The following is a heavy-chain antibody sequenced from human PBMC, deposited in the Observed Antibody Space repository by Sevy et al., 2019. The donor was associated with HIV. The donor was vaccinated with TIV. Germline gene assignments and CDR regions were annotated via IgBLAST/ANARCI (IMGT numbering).Heavy chain of an antibody. CDR3: AIDLKETYYDFWSGYFAGTAGNAFDI. CDR2: ISYDGSNK. D-gene: IGHD3-3*01. CDR1: GFTFSSYA. V-gene: IGHV3-30-3*01. Sequence: GGSLRLSCAASGFTFSSYAMHWVRQAPGKGLEWVAVISYDGSNKYYADSVKGRFTISRDNSKNTLYLQMNSLRAEDTAVYYCAIDLKETYYDFWSGYFAGTAGNAFDIWGQGTMVTVSS. J-gene: IGHJ3*02.